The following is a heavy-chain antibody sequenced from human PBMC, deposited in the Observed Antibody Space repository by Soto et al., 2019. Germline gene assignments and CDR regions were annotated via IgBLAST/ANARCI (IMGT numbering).Heavy chain of an antibody. J-gene: IGHJ4*02. CDR1: GFTFSSDS. CDR2: ISSSSSYI. CDR3: ATSGASAWEYDY. D-gene: IGHD1-26*01. V-gene: IGHV3-21*01. Sequence: AGGSLRLSCAASGFTFSSDSMNWVRQAPGKGLEWVSSISSSSSYIYYADSVKGRFTISRDNAKNSLYLQMNSLRAEDTAVYYCATSGASAWEYDYWGQGTLVTVS.